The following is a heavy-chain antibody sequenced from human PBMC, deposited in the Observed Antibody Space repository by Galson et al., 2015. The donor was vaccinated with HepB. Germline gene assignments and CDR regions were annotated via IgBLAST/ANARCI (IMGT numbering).Heavy chain of an antibody. Sequence: SLRLSCAASGFTFSSYWMSWVRQAPGKGLGWVANIKQDGSEKYYVDSVKGRFTISRDNAKNSLYLQMNSLRAEDTAVYYCARDLVSYYYDSSDYVPLLHWGQGTLVTVSS. CDR1: GFTFSSYW. J-gene: IGHJ4*02. CDR3: ARDLVSYYYDSSDYVPLLH. CDR2: IKQDGSEK. D-gene: IGHD3-22*01. V-gene: IGHV3-7*03.